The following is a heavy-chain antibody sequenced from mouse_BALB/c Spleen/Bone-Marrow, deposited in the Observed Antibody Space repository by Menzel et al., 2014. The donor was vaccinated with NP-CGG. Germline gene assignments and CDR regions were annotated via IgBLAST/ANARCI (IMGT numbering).Heavy chain of an antibody. CDR1: GYTFTSYY. Sequence: VHLQQPGPELVKPGASVRLSCKASGYTFTSYYIHWVKQRPGQGLEWIGWIYLGNVNTKYNEKFKGKATLTADKSYSTAYRQFSSLTSEDSAVDFCASGDYCGQGTTLTVSS. CDR2: IYLGNVNT. V-gene: IGHV1S56*01. J-gene: IGHJ2*01. CDR3: ASGDY.